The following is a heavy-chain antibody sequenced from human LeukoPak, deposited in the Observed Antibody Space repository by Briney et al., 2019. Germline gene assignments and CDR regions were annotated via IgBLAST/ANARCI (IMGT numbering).Heavy chain of an antibody. D-gene: IGHD2-15*01. J-gene: IGHJ4*02. CDR3: ARDERFCNGDNHYPDLGY. CDR1: GYTFTGYY. CDR2: INPNTGAT. V-gene: IGHV1-2*02. Sequence: GASVKVSCKASGYTFTGYYIFWVRQAPGQGLEWRGWINPNTGATKYAQNFQGRVTLTRDTSIRTTFMELSSLRSDDTAFYYCARDERFCNGDNHYPDLGYWGQGTLVTVSS.